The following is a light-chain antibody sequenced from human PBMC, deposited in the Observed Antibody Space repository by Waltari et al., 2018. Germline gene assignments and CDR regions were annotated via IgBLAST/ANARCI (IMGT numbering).Light chain of an antibody. CDR2: RAS. V-gene: IGKV3-15*01. Sequence: ETVVTQSPATLSMSPGERATLTCRTSPSIGSPLAWYHQRPGQAPRLLIYRASTRATGIPDRFSGSGSETDFTLTISSLQSEDIAIYYCQRYNNWPPGTFGQGTKVEI. CDR1: PSIGSP. CDR3: QRYNNWPPGT. J-gene: IGKJ1*01.